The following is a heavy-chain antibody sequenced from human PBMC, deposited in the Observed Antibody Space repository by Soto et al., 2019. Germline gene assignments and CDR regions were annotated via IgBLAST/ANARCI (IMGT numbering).Heavy chain of an antibody. Sequence: QVQLVQSGAEEKKPGASVKVSCKASGYTFTSYAMHWVRQAPGQRLEWMGWINAGNGNTKYSQKSQGRVTITRDTSASTAYMELSSLRSEDTAVYYCARFCSGGSCYSVGKDYWGQGTLVTVSS. CDR1: GYTFTSYA. J-gene: IGHJ4*02. V-gene: IGHV1-3*05. CDR2: INAGNGNT. D-gene: IGHD2-15*01. CDR3: ARFCSGGSCYSVGKDY.